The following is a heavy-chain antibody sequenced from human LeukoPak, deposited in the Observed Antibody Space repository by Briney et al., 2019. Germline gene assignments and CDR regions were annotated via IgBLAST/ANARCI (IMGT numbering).Heavy chain of an antibody. D-gene: IGHD6-13*01. CDR1: GFTFSSYA. CDR2: IKQDGSEK. CDR3: ARLGYTAAAASSSASSPFDY. V-gene: IGHV3-7*03. J-gene: IGHJ4*02. Sequence: GSLRLSCAASGFTFSSYAMSWVRQAPGKGLEWVANIKQDGSEKYYVDSVEGRFTISRDNAKNSLYLQMNSLRAEDTAVYYCARLGYTAAAASSSASSPFDYWGQGTLVTVSS.